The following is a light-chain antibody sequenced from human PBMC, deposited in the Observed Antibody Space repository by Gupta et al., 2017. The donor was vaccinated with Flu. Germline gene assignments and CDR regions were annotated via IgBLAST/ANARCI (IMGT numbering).Light chain of an antibody. CDR2: WES. Sequence: DIVMTQSRDSLAVPLGERATINCKSSQSVLYSSNNKNYLDWYQQKPGQPPKLLIYWESTRESGVPDRFSGSGCGTDLTLTISSRQAEDVTVYYCQQYYSTPTLTFGGGTKVEIK. V-gene: IGKV4-1*01. J-gene: IGKJ4*01. CDR1: QSVLYSSNNKNY. CDR3: QQYYSTPTLT.